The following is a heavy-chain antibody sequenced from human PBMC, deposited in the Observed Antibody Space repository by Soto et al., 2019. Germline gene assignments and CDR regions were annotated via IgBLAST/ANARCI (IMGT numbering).Heavy chain of an antibody. D-gene: IGHD2-15*01. CDR2: ISSSSSTI. CDR1: GFTFSSYS. Sequence: EVQLVESGGGLVQPGGSLRLSCAASGFTFSSYSMNWVRQTPGKGLEWVSYISSSSSTIYYADSVKGRFTISRDNAKNSLYLQMNSLRAEDTAVYYCARDQFRYFSGGSCYSDYWGQGTLVTVSS. V-gene: IGHV3-48*01. CDR3: ARDQFRYFSGGSCYSDY. J-gene: IGHJ4*02.